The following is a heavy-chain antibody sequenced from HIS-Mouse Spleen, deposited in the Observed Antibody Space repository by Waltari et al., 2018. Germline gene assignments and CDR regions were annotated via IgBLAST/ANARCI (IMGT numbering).Heavy chain of an antibody. Sequence: QVQLVESGGGVVQPGRSLRLSCAASGFTFSSYARHRVRQAPGKGLEWVAVISYDGSNKYSADSVKGRFTISRDNSKNTLYLQMNSLRAEDTAVYYCARANSSGWDYFDYWGLGTLVTVSS. CDR2: ISYDGSNK. CDR3: ARANSSGWDYFDY. D-gene: IGHD6-19*01. J-gene: IGHJ4*02. V-gene: IGHV3-30*04. CDR1: GFTFSSYA.